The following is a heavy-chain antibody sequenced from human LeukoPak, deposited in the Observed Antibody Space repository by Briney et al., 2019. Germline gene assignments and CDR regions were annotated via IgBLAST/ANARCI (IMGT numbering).Heavy chain of an antibody. D-gene: IGHD5-12*01. Sequence: GGSLRLSCAASGFTVRTNYMSWVRQAPGKGLEWVSLIHDDGSTYYTDSVKGRFTISRDNSKNTLYLQMNSLRAEDTAVYYCAREENHIVTTSYYFDHWGQGTLVTVSS. V-gene: IGHV3-53*01. CDR2: IHDDGST. CDR1: GFTVRTNY. J-gene: IGHJ4*02. CDR3: AREENHIVTTSYYFDH.